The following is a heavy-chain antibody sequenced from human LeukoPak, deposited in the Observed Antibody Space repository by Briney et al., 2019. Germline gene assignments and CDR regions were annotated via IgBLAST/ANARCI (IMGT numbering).Heavy chain of an antibody. CDR1: GGSISSYY. CDR3: ARGSHYGGNSVLDY. D-gene: IGHD4-23*01. V-gene: IGHV4-4*07. CDR2: IYTSGST. Sequence: PSETLSLTCTVSGGSISSYYWSWIRQPAGKGREWIGRIYTSGSTNYNPSLKSRVTMSVDTSKNQFSLKLSSVTAADTAVYYCARGSHYGGNSVLDYWGQGTLVTVSS. J-gene: IGHJ4*02.